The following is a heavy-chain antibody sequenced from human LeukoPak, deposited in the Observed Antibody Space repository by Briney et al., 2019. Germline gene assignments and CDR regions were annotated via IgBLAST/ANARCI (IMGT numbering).Heavy chain of an antibody. D-gene: IGHD3-16*01. V-gene: IGHV4-4*02. CDR1: GGSIGSRNW. CDR2: IYQSGSS. CDR3: ARGIGAADF. J-gene: IGHJ4*02. Sequence: SETLSLTCAVSGGSIGSRNWWSWVRQPPGKGLQWIGEIYQSGSSIYNPSLRSRVTMSVDKSKDQLSLKLSSVTAADTAVYYCARGIGAADFWGQGILVTVSS.